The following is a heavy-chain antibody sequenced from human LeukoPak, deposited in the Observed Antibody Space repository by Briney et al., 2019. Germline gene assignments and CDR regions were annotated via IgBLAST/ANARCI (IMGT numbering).Heavy chain of an antibody. J-gene: IGHJ6*03. V-gene: IGHV4-39*01. CDR2: IYYDGST. CDR1: GYTITSSSFY. CDR3: ARHWPVAETDENLNHYFSYYMDV. Sequence: PSETLSLTCSVSGYTITSSSFYWGWIRQPPGKGLEWLGNIYYDGSTYYNPSLKSRVIISAAMSKNQFSLKVSSVTAADTAMYYCARHWPVAETDENLNHYFSYYMDVWGKGTTVTVSS. D-gene: IGHD6-19*01.